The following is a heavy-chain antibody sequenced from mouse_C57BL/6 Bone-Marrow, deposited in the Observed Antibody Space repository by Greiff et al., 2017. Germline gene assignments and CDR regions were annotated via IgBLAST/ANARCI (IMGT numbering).Heavy chain of an antibody. D-gene: IGHD1-1*01. CDR3: ARETRSNPLYYGSSYNY. CDR1: GYTFTSYT. V-gene: IGHV1-4*01. J-gene: IGHJ2*01. CDR2: INPSSGYT. Sequence: QVQLQQSGAELARPGASVKMSCKASGYTFTSYTMHWVKQRPGQGLEWIGYINPSSGYTKYNQKFKDKATLTADKSSSTAYMQLTSLTSEDSAVEYCARETRSNPLYYGSSYNYWGQGTTLTVSS.